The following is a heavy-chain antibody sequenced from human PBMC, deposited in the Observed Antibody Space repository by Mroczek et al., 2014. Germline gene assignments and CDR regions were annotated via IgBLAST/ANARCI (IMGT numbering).Heavy chain of an antibody. CDR2: IYTSGST. J-gene: IGHJ3*02. V-gene: IGHV4-61*02. CDR1: GGSISSGSYY. Sequence: QVQLQESGPGLVKPSQTLSLTCTVSGGSISSGSYYWSWIRQPAGKGLEWIGRIYTSGSTNYNPSLKSRVTMSVDTSKNQFSLKLSSVTAADTAVYYCARALGGDGYNYDAFDIWGQGTMVTVSS. D-gene: IGHD5-24*01. CDR3: ARALGGDGYNYDAFDI.